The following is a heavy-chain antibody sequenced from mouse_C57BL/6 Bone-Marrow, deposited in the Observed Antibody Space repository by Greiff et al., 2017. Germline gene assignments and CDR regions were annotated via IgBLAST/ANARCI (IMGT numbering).Heavy chain of an antibody. J-gene: IGHJ3*01. CDR1: GYTFTDYY. D-gene: IGHD1-1*01. Sequence: VQVVESGAELVRPGASVKLSCKASGYTFTDYYINWVKHRPGQGLEWIARIYPGSGNTYYNEKFKGKATLTAEKSSSTAYMQLSSLTSEDSAVYFCARTLYYYGSRDWFAYWGQGTLVTVSA. CDR3: ARTLYYYGSRDWFAY. V-gene: IGHV1-76*01. CDR2: IYPGSGNT.